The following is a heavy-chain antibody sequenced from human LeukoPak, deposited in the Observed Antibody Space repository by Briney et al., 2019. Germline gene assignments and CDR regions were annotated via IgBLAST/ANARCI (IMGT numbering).Heavy chain of an antibody. J-gene: IGHJ4*02. CDR3: ARQQRGAFDY. CDR2: TYYRSKWYN. D-gene: IGHD6-13*01. V-gene: IGHV6-1*01. CDR1: GDSVSSNTPA. Sequence: SQTLSVTCAISGDSVSSNTPAWNWIRQSPSRGLEWLGRTYYRSKWYNDYAVSVRSRITINPDTAKNQFSLQLNSVTPEDTAVYYCARQQRGAFDYWGQGTLVTVSS.